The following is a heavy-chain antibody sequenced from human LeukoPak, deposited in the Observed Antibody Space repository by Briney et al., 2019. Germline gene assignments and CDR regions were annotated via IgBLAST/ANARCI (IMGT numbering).Heavy chain of an antibody. CDR3: ARIARSTVTTYYYYYGMDV. D-gene: IGHD4-17*01. CDR1: GGTFGSYA. J-gene: IGHJ6*02. V-gene: IGHV1-69*05. Sequence: SVKVSCKASGGTFGSYAISWVRQAPGQGLEWMGGIIPIFGTANYAQKFQGRVTMTRDTSTSTVYMELSSLRSEDTAVYYCARIARSTVTTYYYYYGMDVWGQGTTVTVSS. CDR2: IIPIFGTA.